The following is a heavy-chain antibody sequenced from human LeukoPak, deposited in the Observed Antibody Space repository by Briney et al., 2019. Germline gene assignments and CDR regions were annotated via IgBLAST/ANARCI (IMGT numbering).Heavy chain of an antibody. CDR2: ISGSGGST. Sequence: GGSLRLSCAASGFTFSSYAMSWVRQAPGKGLEWVSAISGSGGSTYYADSVKGRFTISRDNSKNTLYLQMNSLRAEDTAVYYCAKDLNSWFGESHPFDYWGQGTLVTVSS. D-gene: IGHD3-10*01. V-gene: IGHV3-23*01. CDR3: AKDLNSWFGESHPFDY. J-gene: IGHJ4*02. CDR1: GFTFSSYA.